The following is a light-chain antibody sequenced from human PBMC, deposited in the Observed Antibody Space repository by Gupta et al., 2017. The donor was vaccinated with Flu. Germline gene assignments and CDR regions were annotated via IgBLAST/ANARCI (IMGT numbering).Light chain of an antibody. CDR2: DVN. CDR1: SSDVGAYNY. V-gene: IGLV2-8*01. J-gene: IGLJ2*01. Sequence: QSALTQPPSASGSPGQSVTISCTGTSSDVGAYNYVPWYQQPPGKAPKLMIYDVNKRPSGVPNRFSGSKSGSTASLTVSGLQGEDEADYYCSSYAGNNTPVFGGGTKLTVL. CDR3: SSYAGNNTPV.